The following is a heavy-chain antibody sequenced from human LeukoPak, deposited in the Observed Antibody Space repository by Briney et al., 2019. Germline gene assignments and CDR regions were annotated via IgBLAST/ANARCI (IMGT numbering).Heavy chain of an antibody. Sequence: ASVKVSCKASGYTFTGYYMHWVRQAPGQGLEWMGWINPNSGGTNYAQKFQGRVTMTRDTSISTAYMELSRLRSDDTAVYYCACRGVVRGVNFDYWGQGTLVTVSS. V-gene: IGHV1-2*02. CDR3: ACRGVVRGVNFDY. CDR1: GYTFTGYY. J-gene: IGHJ4*02. D-gene: IGHD3-10*01. CDR2: INPNSGGT.